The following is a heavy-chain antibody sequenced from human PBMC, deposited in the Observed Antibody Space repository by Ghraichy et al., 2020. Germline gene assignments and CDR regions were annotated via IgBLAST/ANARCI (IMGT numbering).Heavy chain of an antibody. CDR2: ISVSGGST. Sequence: GESLNISCAASGFTFSSYAMSWVRQAPGKGLEWVSAISVSGGSTCYADSVKGRFTISRDNSKNTLYLQMNSLRAVDTAVYYCAIRGYYDFWIGFYPRDYYYYGMDVWGQGTTVTVSS. CDR3: AIRGYYDFWIGFYPRDYYYYGMDV. CDR1: GFTFSSYA. V-gene: IGHV3-23*01. J-gene: IGHJ6*02. D-gene: IGHD3-3*01.